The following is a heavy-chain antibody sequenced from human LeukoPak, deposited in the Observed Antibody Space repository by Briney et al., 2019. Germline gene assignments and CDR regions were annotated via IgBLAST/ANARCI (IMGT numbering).Heavy chain of an antibody. CDR2: IGTTGDT. D-gene: IGHD6-13*01. Sequence: GGSLRLSCEVSGFTFSSYDMHWVRQTTGKGLEWVSGIGTTGDTHYPDSVKGRFTVSRENAKNSLYLQMNSLRAGDTAVYYCAIPPSSSWYVGGQGTLVTVSS. CDR1: GFTFSSYD. CDR3: AIPPSSSWYV. J-gene: IGHJ4*02. V-gene: IGHV3-13*01.